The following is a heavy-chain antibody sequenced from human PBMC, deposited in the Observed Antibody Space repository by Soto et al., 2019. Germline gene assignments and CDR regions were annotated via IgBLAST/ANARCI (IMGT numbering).Heavy chain of an antibody. CDR2: IIPIFGTA. Sequence: SVKVSCKASGGTFSSYAISWVRQAPGQGLEWMGGIIPIFGTANYAQKFQGRVTITADESTSTAYMELSSLRSEDTAVYYCASGPPPYDFWSGYYYYGMDVWGQGTTVTVS. D-gene: IGHD3-3*01. CDR1: GGTFSSYA. V-gene: IGHV1-69*13. CDR3: ASGPPPYDFWSGYYYYGMDV. J-gene: IGHJ6*02.